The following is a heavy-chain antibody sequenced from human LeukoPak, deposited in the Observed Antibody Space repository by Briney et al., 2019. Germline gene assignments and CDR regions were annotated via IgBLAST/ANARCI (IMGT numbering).Heavy chain of an antibody. CDR1: GGSISSGGYY. CDR3: ARAGAYCSSTSCYGQNWFDP. CDR2: IYYSGST. Sequence: SETLSLTCTVSGGSISSGGYYWSWIRQPPGKGLEWIGYIYYSGSTYYNPSLKSRVTISVDTSKNQFSLKLSSVTAADTAVYYCARAGAYCSSTSCYGQNWFDPWGQGTLVTVSS. V-gene: IGHV4-30-4*08. D-gene: IGHD2-2*01. J-gene: IGHJ5*02.